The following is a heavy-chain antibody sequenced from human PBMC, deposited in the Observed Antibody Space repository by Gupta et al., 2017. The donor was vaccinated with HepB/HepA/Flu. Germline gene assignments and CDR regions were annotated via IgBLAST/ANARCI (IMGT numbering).Heavy chain of an antibody. CDR2: IYFTGIT. Sequence: HVQLQESGPGLVRPSETLSLTCTVSDGSITPSFWSLIRQPPGKGLEWIGHIYFTGITNYIPSLKSRVTISVDKSKNQFSLKLNSVAAADTAVYYCARHARYDFGSVDFDYWGQGTLVAVSS. J-gene: IGHJ4*02. V-gene: IGHV4-59*08. CDR1: DGSITPSF. CDR3: ARHARYDFGSVDFDY. D-gene: IGHD3-10*01.